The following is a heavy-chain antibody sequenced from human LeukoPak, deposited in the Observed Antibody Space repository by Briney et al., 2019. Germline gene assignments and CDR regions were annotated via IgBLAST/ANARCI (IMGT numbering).Heavy chain of an antibody. CDR2: IHIDGNT. CDR1: GFSVSTNH. J-gene: IGHJ6*04. CDR3: ARDREVVTAKAQMDV. Sequence: GGSLGLSCAVSGFSVSTNHMSWVRQAPGKGLEWVSVIHIDGNTYYADSVKGRFTISRDNSKNTVFLQMNSLRAEDTAVYYCARDREVVTAKAQMDVWGKGTTVTVFS. D-gene: IGHD2-21*02. V-gene: IGHV3-53*01.